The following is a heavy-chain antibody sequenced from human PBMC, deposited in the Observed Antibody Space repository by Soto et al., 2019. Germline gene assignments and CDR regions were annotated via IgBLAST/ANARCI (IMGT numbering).Heavy chain of an antibody. Sequence: SVKVSCKASGGTFSSYAISWVRQAPGQGLEWMGGIIPIFGTANYAQKLQGRVTMTTDTSTSTAYMELRSLRSDDTAVYYCARESNYDFWSGYSPLIDYWGQGTLVTVSS. V-gene: IGHV1-69*05. CDR3: ARESNYDFWSGYSPLIDY. D-gene: IGHD3-3*01. CDR2: IIPIFGTA. CDR1: GGTFSSYA. J-gene: IGHJ4*02.